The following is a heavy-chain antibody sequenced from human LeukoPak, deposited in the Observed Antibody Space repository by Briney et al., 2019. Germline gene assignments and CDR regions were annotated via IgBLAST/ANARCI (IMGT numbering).Heavy chain of an antibody. CDR1: GFTFSSNW. CDR2: INTDGSTT. J-gene: IGHJ4*02. CDR3: ARGGVDYYFDY. V-gene: IGHV3-74*03. D-gene: IGHD3-10*01. Sequence: GGSLRLSCAASGFTFSSNWMHWVRQVPGKGLVCVSRINTDGSTTTYADSVKGRFTISRDNAKNTLYLQMNSLRAEDTAVYYCARGGVDYYFDYWGQGTLVTVSS.